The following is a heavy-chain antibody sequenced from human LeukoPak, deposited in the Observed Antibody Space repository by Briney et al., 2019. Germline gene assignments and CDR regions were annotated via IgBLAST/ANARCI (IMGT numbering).Heavy chain of an antibody. J-gene: IGHJ4*02. V-gene: IGHV4-59*01. Sequence: PSETLSLTCTVSGGSISSYYWSWIRQPPGKGLEWIGYIYYTGSTNSNPSLKSRVTTSVDTSKSQFSLKLSSVTAADTAVYYCARWYYYDSSGAVDYWGQGTLVTVSS. CDR3: ARWYYYDSSGAVDY. D-gene: IGHD3-22*01. CDR1: GGSISSYY. CDR2: IYYTGST.